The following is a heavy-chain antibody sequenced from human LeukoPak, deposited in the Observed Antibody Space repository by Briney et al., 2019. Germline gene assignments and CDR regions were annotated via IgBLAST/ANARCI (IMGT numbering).Heavy chain of an antibody. Sequence: ASVKVSCKASGYTFTGYYMHWVRQAPGQGLEWMGWINPNSGGTNYAQKFQGRVTMTRDTSISTAYMELSRLRSDDTAVYYCARVRYCSGGSCSTLFDYWGQGTLVTVSS. CDR2: INPNSGGT. V-gene: IGHV1-2*02. J-gene: IGHJ4*02. CDR3: ARVRYCSGGSCSTLFDY. D-gene: IGHD2-15*01. CDR1: GYTFTGYY.